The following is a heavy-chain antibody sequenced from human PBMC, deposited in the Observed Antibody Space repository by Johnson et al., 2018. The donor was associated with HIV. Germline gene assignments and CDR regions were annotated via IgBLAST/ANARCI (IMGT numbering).Heavy chain of an antibody. Sequence: EVQLVESGGGLVQPGGSLRLSCAASGFTFSNSDMHWVRQATGRGLEWVSTINTAGDTYYLGSVKGRFTISRENAKNSLYLQMNNLRAGDTAVYYCARGLGYSSTCYLNDAFDIWGQGTLVTVSS. CDR3: ARGLGYSSTCYLNDAFDI. V-gene: IGHV3-13*01. CDR2: INTAGDT. D-gene: IGHD2-2*01. J-gene: IGHJ3*02. CDR1: GFTFSNSD.